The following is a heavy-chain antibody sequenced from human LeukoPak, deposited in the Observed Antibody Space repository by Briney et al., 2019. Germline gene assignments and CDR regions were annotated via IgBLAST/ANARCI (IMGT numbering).Heavy chain of an antibody. CDR3: ARGGWLRPHYYFDY. V-gene: IGHV4-34*01. Sequence: SETLSLTCAVYGGSFSGYYWSWIRQPPGKGLEWIGEINHSGSTNYNPSLKSRVTISVDTSKNQFSLKLSSVTAADTAVYYCARGGWLRPHYYFDYWGQGTLVTVSS. CDR2: INHSGST. CDR1: GGSFSGYY. J-gene: IGHJ4*02. D-gene: IGHD5-12*01.